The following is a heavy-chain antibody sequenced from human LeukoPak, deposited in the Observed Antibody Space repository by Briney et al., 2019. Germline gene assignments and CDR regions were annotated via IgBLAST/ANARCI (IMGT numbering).Heavy chain of an antibody. CDR1: GFTFSSYS. D-gene: IGHD3-3*01. CDR2: ISSSSSCI. CDR3: ARVIWSGNAFDI. Sequence: TGGSLRLSCAASGFTFSSYSMNWVRQAPGMGLEWVSSISSSSSCIYYADSVKGRFTISRDNAKNSLYLQMNSLRAEDTAVYYCARVIWSGNAFDIWGQGTMVTVSS. J-gene: IGHJ3*02. V-gene: IGHV3-21*01.